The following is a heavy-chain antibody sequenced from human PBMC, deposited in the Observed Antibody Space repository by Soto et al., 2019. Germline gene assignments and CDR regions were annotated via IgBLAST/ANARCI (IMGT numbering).Heavy chain of an antibody. V-gene: IGHV3-23*01. D-gene: IGHD3-3*01. CDR1: GFTFSSYA. J-gene: IGHJ5*02. CDR2: ISGSGGST. CDR3: AKDRFWSGYSRPRSDP. Sequence: GGSLRLSCAASGFTFSSYAMSWVRQAPGKGLEWVSAISGSGGSTYYADSVKGRFTISRDNSKNTLYLQMNSLRAEDTAVYYCAKDRFWSGYSRPRSDPWGQGTLVTVSS.